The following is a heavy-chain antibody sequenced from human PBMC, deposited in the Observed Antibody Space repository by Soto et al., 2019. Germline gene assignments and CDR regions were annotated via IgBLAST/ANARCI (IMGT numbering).Heavy chain of an antibody. Sequence: EVQLLESGGGLVQPGGSLRLSCAASGFTFTTYAMSWVRQAPGKGLEWVSSITGSGGGTYYADSVKGRFTISRDNSKNTLYLQMNSLRAEDTALYYCAKGCLTAAGPSCSWGQGALFTVSS. J-gene: IGHJ4*02. D-gene: IGHD6-13*01. CDR2: ITGSGGGT. V-gene: IGHV3-23*01. CDR3: AKGCLTAAGPSCS. CDR1: GFTFTTYA.